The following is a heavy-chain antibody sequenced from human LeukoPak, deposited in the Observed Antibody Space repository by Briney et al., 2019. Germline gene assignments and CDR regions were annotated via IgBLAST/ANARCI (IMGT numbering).Heavy chain of an antibody. CDR3: ARESVTLSSGWSFDY. V-gene: IGHV1-69*13. Sequence: SVTVSCKASGGTFSSYAISWVRQAPGQGLEWMGGIIPIFGTANYAQKFQGRVTITADESTSTAYMELSSLRSEDTAVYYCARESVTLSSGWSFDYWGQGTLVTVSS. D-gene: IGHD6-19*01. J-gene: IGHJ4*02. CDR2: IIPIFGTA. CDR1: GGTFSSYA.